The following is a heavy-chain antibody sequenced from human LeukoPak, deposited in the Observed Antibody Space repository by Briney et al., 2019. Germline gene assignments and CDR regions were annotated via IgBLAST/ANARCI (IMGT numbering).Heavy chain of an antibody. CDR3: ARGAPRGPVDAFNF. V-gene: IGHV4-4*07. CDR2: IYPGESIYASENT. Sequence: SETLSLTCSVSGVSISAYYWSWIRQPAGKGLEWIGRIYPGESIYASENTNYNPSLKSRVSMSGDTSKNQVSLKLRSVTAADTAVYYCARGAPRGPVDAFNFWGKGKMVTVS. J-gene: IGHJ3*01. CDR1: GVSISAYY. D-gene: IGHD3-16*01.